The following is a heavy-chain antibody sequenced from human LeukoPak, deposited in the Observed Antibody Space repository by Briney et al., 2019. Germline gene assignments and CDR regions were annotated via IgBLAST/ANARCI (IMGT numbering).Heavy chain of an antibody. CDR3: AACRVITRED. D-gene: IGHD1-26*01. J-gene: IGHJ4*02. V-gene: IGHV3-23*01. Sequence: GGALILSCAASGLTFINYGMSWVRQAPGKGLEWVSSIRGSGGSTYYADSVKSRFTISRDNSKNSLYLQMNSLRAEDRAIYVCAACRVITREDWGQGTLVTVSS. CDR1: GLTFINYG. CDR2: IRGSGGST.